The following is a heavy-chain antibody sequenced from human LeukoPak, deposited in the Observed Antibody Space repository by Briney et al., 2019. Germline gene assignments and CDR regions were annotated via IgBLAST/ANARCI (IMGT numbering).Heavy chain of an antibody. Sequence: PSETLSLTCAVYGGSFSGYYWSWIRQPPGKGLEWIGEINHSGSTNYNPSLKSRVTISVDTSKNQFSLKLSSVTAADTAVYYCASVYDSSGYYPFWGQGTLVTVSS. CDR3: ASVYDSSGYYPF. J-gene: IGHJ4*02. CDR1: GGSFSGYY. D-gene: IGHD3-22*01. CDR2: INHSGST. V-gene: IGHV4-34*01.